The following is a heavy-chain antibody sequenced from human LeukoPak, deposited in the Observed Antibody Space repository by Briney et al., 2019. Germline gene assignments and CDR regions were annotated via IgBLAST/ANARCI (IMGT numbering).Heavy chain of an antibody. CDR3: ARVIGYCSGGSCYSQVFYDAFDI. D-gene: IGHD2-15*01. V-gene: IGHV4-4*07. CDR2: IYTSGST. J-gene: IGHJ3*02. CDR1: GGSISSYY. Sequence: PSETLSLTCTVSGGSISSYYWSWIRQPAGKGLEWIGRIYTSGSTNYNPSLKSRVTMSVDTSKNPFSLKLSSVTAADTAVYYCARVIGYCSGGSCYSQVFYDAFDIWGQGTMVTVSS.